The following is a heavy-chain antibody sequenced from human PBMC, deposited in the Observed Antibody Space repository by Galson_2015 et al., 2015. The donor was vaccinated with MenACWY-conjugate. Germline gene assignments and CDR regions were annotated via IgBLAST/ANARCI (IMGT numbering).Heavy chain of an antibody. Sequence: SETLSLTCSVSGGSLTAYYWAWIRQPPGKGLEWIGCIYYSGSTKYSPSLNSRVTISVDTSNNQFSLKLSSVTAADTAVYYCARSPGGHSSGGQIDSWGQGSLVTVSS. CDR3: ARSPGGHSSGGQIDS. CDR1: GGSLTAYY. J-gene: IGHJ4*02. V-gene: IGHV4-59*01. CDR2: IYYSGST. D-gene: IGHD5-18*01.